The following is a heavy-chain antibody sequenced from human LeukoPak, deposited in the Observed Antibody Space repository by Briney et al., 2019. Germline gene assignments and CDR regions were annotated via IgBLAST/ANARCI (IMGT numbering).Heavy chain of an antibody. CDR1: GYTLTELS. D-gene: IGHD3-10*01. CDR3: ATGFLWFGELFHY. V-gene: IGHV1-24*01. CDR2: FDPEDGET. J-gene: IGHJ4*02. Sequence: ASVNVSCKVSGYTLTELSMHWVLQAPGKGLEWVGGFDPEDGETIYAQKFQGRVTMTEDTSTDTAYMELSSLRSEDTAVYYCATGFLWFGELFHYWGQGTLVTVSS.